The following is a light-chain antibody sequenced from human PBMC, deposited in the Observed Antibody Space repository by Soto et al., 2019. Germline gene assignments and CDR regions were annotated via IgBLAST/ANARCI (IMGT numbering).Light chain of an antibody. V-gene: IGKV1-17*01. J-gene: IGKJ4*01. CDR3: LQHHTYPLT. CDR2: AAS. CDR1: QGIRND. Sequence: DIQMTQSPSSLSASVGDRVTITCRASQGIRNDIGWYQQKPGKAPKRLIYAASSLQTGVPSRFSGSGSGTEFTLTISSLQPEDFATYSCLQHHTYPLTFGGGTKVDIK.